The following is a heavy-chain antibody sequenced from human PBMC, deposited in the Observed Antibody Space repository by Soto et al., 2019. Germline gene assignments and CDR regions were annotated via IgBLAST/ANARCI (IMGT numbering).Heavy chain of an antibody. J-gene: IGHJ4*02. CDR2: IYHSGST. Sequence: PSETLSLTCTVSGGSITSSSNWWSWVRQPPGKGLEWIGEIYHSGSTNYNPSLKSRVTISVDKSKNQFSLKLSSVTAADTAVYYCARAPPLISSGYNWGQGTLVTVSS. D-gene: IGHD3-22*01. CDR1: GGSITSSSNW. V-gene: IGHV4-4*02. CDR3: ARAPPLISSGYN.